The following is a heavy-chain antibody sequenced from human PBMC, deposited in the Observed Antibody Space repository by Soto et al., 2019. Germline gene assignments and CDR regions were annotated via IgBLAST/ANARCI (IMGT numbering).Heavy chain of an antibody. V-gene: IGHV3-30*04. Sequence: PGGSLRLSCTASGFTFSHYALHWLRQTPGKGLEWVAYISYHGNTEKYADSVKGRFTISRDNYKKGVYLQMNSLRIEDTAVYYCARVGLNVFRAANDSYNWFEPWGQGTLVTVSS. CDR3: ARVGLNVFRAANDSYNWFEP. J-gene: IGHJ5*02. D-gene: IGHD6-25*01. CDR2: ISYHGNTE. CDR1: GFTFSHYA.